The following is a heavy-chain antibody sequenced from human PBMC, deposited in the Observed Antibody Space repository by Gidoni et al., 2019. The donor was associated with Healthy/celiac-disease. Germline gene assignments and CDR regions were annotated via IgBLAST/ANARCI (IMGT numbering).Heavy chain of an antibody. J-gene: IGHJ3*02. CDR2: IWYDGSNK. D-gene: IGHD2-15*01. V-gene: IGHV3-33*01. Sequence: QVQLVESGGGVVQPGRSLRLSCAASGSTFSSYGLHWVRQAPGKGLEWVAVIWYDGSNKDYADSVKGRFTISRDNSKNTLYLQMNSLRAEDTAVYYCARGYCSGGSCYRLDAFDIWGQGTMVTVSS. CDR1: GSTFSSYG. CDR3: ARGYCSGGSCYRLDAFDI.